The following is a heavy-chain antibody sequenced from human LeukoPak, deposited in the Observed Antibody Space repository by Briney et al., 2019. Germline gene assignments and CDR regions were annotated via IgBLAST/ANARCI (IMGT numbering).Heavy chain of an antibody. CDR1: GYTLTELS. CDR3: ASGYPIVVVPAAKDYYYGMDV. Sequence: ASVRVSCKVSGYTLTELSMHWVRQAPGKGLEWMGGFDPEDGETIYAQKFQGRVTMTEDTSTDTAYMELSSLRSEDTAVYYCASGYPIVVVPAAKDYYYGMDVWGQGTTVTVSS. V-gene: IGHV1-24*01. CDR2: FDPEDGET. D-gene: IGHD2-2*01. J-gene: IGHJ6*02.